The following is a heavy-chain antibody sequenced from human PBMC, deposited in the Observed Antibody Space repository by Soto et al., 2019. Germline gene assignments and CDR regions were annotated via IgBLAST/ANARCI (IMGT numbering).Heavy chain of an antibody. J-gene: IGHJ4*02. CDR1: GGTFSSYA. D-gene: IGHD5-12*01. CDR3: ARDRYGYSGYDPFDY. Sequence: GASVKVSCKASGGTFSSYAISWVRQAPGQGLEWMGGIIPIFGTANYAQKFQGRVTITADESTSTAYMELSSLRSEDTAVYYCARDRYGYSGYDPFDYWGQGTLVTVSS. V-gene: IGHV1-69*13. CDR2: IIPIFGTA.